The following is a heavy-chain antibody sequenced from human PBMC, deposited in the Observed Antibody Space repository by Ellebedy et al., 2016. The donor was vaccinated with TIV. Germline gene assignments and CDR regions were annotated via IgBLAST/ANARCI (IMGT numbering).Heavy chain of an antibody. CDR2: INAGNGNT. CDR1: GYTFKSYS. CDR3: ARDHSPPHYYYFY. D-gene: IGHD2-21*01. V-gene: IGHV1-3*01. J-gene: IGHJ4*02. Sequence: ASVKVSCXASGYTFKSYSIHWVRQAPGQRLEWMGWINAGNGNTKYSQKFQGRVTITRDTSASTAYMELSSLRSEDTAVYYCARDHSPPHYYYFYWGQGTLVTVSS.